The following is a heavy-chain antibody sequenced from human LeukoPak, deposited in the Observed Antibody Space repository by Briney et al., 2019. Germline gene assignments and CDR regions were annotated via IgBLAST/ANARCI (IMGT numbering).Heavy chain of an antibody. V-gene: IGHV1-69*13. CDR3: ARGRTSVSGGSCYSAPDAFDI. CDR2: FIPIFGTA. CDR1: EGTFSSYA. Sequence: SVKVSCKASEGTFSSYAISWVRQAPGQGLEWMDVFIPIFGTANYAQTFQGRVTVTADESTSTAYMELSSLRSEDTAVYYCARGRTSVSGGSCYSAPDAFDIWGQGTMVTVSS. J-gene: IGHJ3*02. D-gene: IGHD2-15*01.